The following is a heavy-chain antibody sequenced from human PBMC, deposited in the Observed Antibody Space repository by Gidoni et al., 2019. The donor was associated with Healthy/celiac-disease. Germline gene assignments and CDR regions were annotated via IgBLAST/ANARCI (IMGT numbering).Heavy chain of an antibody. CDR2: MNPNSGNT. CDR1: GYTFTSYD. V-gene: IGHV1-8*01. J-gene: IGHJ6*02. D-gene: IGHD6-19*01. CDR3: ARGVGPKQYYYYYGMDV. Sequence: QVQLVQSGAEVKKPGASVKVSCKASGYTFTSYDINWVRQATGQGLEWMGWMNPNSGNTGYAQKFQGRVTMTRNTSISTAYMELSSLRSEDTAVYYCARGVGPKQYYYYYGMDVWGQGTTVTVSS.